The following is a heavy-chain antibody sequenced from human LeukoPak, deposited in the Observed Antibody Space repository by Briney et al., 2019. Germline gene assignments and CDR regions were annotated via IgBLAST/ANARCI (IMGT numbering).Heavy chain of an antibody. CDR1: GFTFSSYA. Sequence: GGSLRLSCAASGFTFSSYAMSWVRQAPGKGLEWVSAISGSGGSTYYADSVKGRFTISRDNSKSTLYLQMNSLRAEDTAVYYCAKDPSYYYDSSGHFDYWGQGTLVTVSS. V-gene: IGHV3-23*01. D-gene: IGHD3-22*01. J-gene: IGHJ4*02. CDR3: AKDPSYYYDSSGHFDY. CDR2: ISGSGGST.